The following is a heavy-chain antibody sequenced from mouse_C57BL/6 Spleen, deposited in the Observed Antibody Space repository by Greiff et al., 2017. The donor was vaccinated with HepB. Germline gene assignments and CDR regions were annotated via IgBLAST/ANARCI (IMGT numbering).Heavy chain of an antibody. V-gene: IGHV1-69*01. J-gene: IGHJ1*03. Sequence: QVQLQQPGAELVMPGASVKLSCKASGYTFTSYWMHWVKQRPGQGLEWIGEIDPSDSYTNYNQKFKGKSTLTVDKSSSTAYMQLSSLTSEDSAVYYCARWEDYDVGPYWYCDVWGTGTTVTVSS. D-gene: IGHD2-4*01. CDR3: ARWEDYDVGPYWYCDV. CDR2: IDPSDSYT. CDR1: GYTFTSYW.